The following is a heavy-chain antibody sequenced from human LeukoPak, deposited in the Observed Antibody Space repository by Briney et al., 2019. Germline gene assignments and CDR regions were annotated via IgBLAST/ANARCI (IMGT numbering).Heavy chain of an antibody. CDR2: INWNGGST. Sequence: GGSLRLFCAASGFTFDDYGMTWVRQAPGKGLEWVSGINWNGGSTGYADSVKGRSTISRDNAKNSLYLQMNSVRAEDTALYYCARLLSGYYYDYWGQGTLVTVSS. CDR1: GFTFDDYG. D-gene: IGHD3-22*01. J-gene: IGHJ4*02. V-gene: IGHV3-20*04. CDR3: ARLLSGYYYDY.